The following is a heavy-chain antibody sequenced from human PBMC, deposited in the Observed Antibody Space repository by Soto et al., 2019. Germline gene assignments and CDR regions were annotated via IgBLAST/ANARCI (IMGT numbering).Heavy chain of an antibody. Sequence: GVLRLSCAASGFTFSSYAMSWVRQAPGKGLEWVSAISSTAGTYYTDSVKGRFTISRDNSKNTVFLQMNNLRAEDTAVYYCARDWYFDYWGQGSLVTVSS. V-gene: IGHV3-23*01. CDR2: ISSTAGT. CDR3: ARDWYFDY. CDR1: GFTFSSYA. J-gene: IGHJ4*02.